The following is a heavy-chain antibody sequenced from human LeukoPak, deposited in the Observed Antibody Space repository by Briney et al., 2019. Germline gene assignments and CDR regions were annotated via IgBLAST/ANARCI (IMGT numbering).Heavy chain of an antibody. V-gene: IGHV1-69*05. CDR1: GGTFSSYA. CDR3: ARGSHYYGSGSQFDY. D-gene: IGHD3-10*01. J-gene: IGHJ4*01. CDR2: IIPIFGTA. Sequence: GASVKVPCKASGGTFSSYAISWVRQAPGQGLEWMGGIIPIFGTANYAQKFQGRVTITTDESTSTAYMELSSLRSEDTAVYYCARGSHYYGSGSQFDYWGHGTLVTVSS.